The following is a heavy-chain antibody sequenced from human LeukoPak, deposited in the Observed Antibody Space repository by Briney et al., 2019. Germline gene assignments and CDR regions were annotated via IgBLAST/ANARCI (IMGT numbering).Heavy chain of an antibody. CDR3: ARGGATTFGLWGDAFDI. CDR1: GFTFNDYW. D-gene: IGHD3-3*01. Sequence: GGSLRLSCAASGFTFNDYWMTWVRQAPGKGLEWVANIKQDGSEKYYVDSVKGRFTISRDNAKNSLYLQMNSLRAEDTAVYYCARGGATTFGLWGDAFDIWGQGTMVTVSS. V-gene: IGHV3-7*01. CDR2: IKQDGSEK. J-gene: IGHJ3*02.